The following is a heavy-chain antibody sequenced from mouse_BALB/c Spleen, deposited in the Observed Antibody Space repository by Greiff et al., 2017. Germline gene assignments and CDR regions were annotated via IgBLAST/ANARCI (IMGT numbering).Heavy chain of an antibody. J-gene: IGHJ4*01. CDR1: GFTFSSFG. CDR3: ARGSPSSVYAMDY. Sequence: EVQLVESGGGLVQPGGSRKLSCAASGFTFSSFGMHWVRQAPEKGLEWVAYISSGSSTIYYADTVKGRFTISRDNPKNTLFLQMTSLRSEDTAMYYCARGSPSSVYAMDYWGQGTSVTVSS. V-gene: IGHV5-17*02. CDR2: ISSGSSTI.